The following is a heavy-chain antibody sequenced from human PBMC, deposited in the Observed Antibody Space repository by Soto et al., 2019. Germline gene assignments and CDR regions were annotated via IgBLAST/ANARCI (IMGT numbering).Heavy chain of an antibody. CDR3: ARVRAAAGRVGVFDP. J-gene: IGHJ5*02. D-gene: IGHD6-13*01. Sequence: PGGSLRLSCAASGFTFSSYSMNWVRQAPGKGLEWVSSISSSSSYIYYADSVKGRFTISRDNAKNSLYLQMNSLRAEDTAVYYCARVRAAAGRVGVFDPWGQGTLVTVSS. V-gene: IGHV3-21*01. CDR1: GFTFSSYS. CDR2: ISSSSSYI.